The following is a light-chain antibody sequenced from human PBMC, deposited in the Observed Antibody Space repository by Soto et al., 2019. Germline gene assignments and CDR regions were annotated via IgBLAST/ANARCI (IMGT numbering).Light chain of an antibody. J-gene: IGKJ3*01. CDR1: QTVDSY. V-gene: IGKV3-11*01. CDR3: QQRRNWVS. Sequence: LTRSPAILSLSPGEKATLSCTASQTVDSYMAWYQQRPGQPPRLLIHDTSHRASGVPARFRGSGSGTDFTLTITSLEPEDFAVYFCQQRRNWVSFGPGTRV. CDR2: DTS.